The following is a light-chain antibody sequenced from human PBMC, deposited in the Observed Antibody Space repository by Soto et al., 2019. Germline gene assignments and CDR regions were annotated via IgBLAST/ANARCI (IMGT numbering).Light chain of an antibody. J-gene: IGLJ3*02. Sequence: QTVVTQEPSFSVSPGGTVTLTCGLSSGSVSTSYYPSWYQQTPGQAPRTLIYSTNTRSSGVPDRFSGSILGNKAALTITGAHSDDESDYYCVLYIGSGIWVYGGGTKLTVL. CDR2: STN. CDR1: SGSVSTSYY. V-gene: IGLV8-61*01. CDR3: VLYIGSGIWV.